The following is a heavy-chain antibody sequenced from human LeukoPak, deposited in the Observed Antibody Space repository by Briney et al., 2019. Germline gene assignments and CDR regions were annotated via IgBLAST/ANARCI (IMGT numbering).Heavy chain of an antibody. CDR2: IYTSGST. D-gene: IGHD1-1*01. CDR1: GGSISSGSYY. J-gene: IGHJ4*02. V-gene: IGHV4-61*02. CDR3: ARDRGTWNDDGFDY. Sequence: SQTLSLTCTVSGGSISSGSYYWSWIRQPAGKGLEWIGRIYTSGSTNYNPSLKSRVTMSVDTSKNQFSLKLSSVTAADTAVYYCARDRGTWNDDGFDYWGQGTLVTVSS.